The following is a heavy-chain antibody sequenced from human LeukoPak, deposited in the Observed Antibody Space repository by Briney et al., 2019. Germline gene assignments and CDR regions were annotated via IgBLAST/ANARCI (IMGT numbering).Heavy chain of an antibody. J-gene: IGHJ6*02. V-gene: IGHV4-59*08. CDR3: ARLVPDYYYYGMDV. CDR1: GGSISSYY. CDR2: IYYSGST. Sequence: SETLSLTCTVSGGSISSYYWSWIRQPPGKGLEWIGYIYYSGSTNYNPSLKSRVTISVDTSKNQFPLKLSSVTAADTAVYYCARLVPDYYYYGMDVWGQGTTVTVSS.